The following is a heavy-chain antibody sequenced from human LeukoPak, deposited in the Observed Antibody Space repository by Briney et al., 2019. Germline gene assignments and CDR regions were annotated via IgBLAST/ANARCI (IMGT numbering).Heavy chain of an antibody. Sequence: PGGSLRLSCTASGFTFSNYAMSWVRQAPGKGLEWVSTIRDSDGSTYYADSVKGRFTISRDNSKNTLYLQMNSLRVEDTAIYYCAKGRGYCTGGSCYSDYWGQGTLVTVSS. J-gene: IGHJ4*02. V-gene: IGHV3-23*01. CDR1: GFTFSNYA. CDR3: AKGRGYCTGGSCYSDY. CDR2: IRDSDGST. D-gene: IGHD2-15*01.